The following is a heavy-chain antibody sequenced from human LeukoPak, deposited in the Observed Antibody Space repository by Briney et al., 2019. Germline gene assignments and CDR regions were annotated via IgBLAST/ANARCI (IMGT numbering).Heavy chain of an antibody. Sequence: PSETLSLTCAVYGGSFSGFYWTWIRQPPGKGLEWIGEINHSGSTNYNPSLKSRVTISVDTSRNHSLKLSSVTAADTAAYYCARGPRISIFGVVSQYYFDYSGQGTLVTVSS. CDR3: ARGPRISIFGVVSQYYFDY. J-gene: IGHJ4*02. D-gene: IGHD3-3*01. CDR2: INHSGST. V-gene: IGHV4-34*01. CDR1: GGSFSGFY.